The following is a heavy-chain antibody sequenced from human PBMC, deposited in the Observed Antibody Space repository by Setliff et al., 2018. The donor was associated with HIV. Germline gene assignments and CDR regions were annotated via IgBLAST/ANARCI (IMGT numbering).Heavy chain of an antibody. J-gene: IGHJ4*02. D-gene: IGHD1-1*01. Sequence: PSETLSLTCAVSGYSIRSGYHWGWIRQSPGKGLEWIGTMFRTGTSYYNPSLTSRVTIPQDTSKNQFSLELASVTAADTAVYYCATVDGTRYLDYWGQGKLVTVSS. V-gene: IGHV4-38-2*01. CDR1: GYSIRSGYH. CDR3: ATVDGTRYLDY. CDR2: MFRTGTS.